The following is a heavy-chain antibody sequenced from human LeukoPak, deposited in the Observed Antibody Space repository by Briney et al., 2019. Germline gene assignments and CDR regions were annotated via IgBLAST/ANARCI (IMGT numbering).Heavy chain of an antibody. CDR3: ARGRYCSSTSCRDDAFDI. D-gene: IGHD2-2*01. V-gene: IGHV3-64*01. CDR1: GFTFSSYA. J-gene: IGHJ3*02. Sequence: GGSLRLSCAASGFTFSSYAMHWVRQAPGKGLEYVSAISSNWGSTYYATSVKGRFTISRDNSKNTLYLQMGSLRAEDMAVYYRARGRYCSSTSCRDDAFDIWGQGTMVTVSS. CDR2: ISSNWGST.